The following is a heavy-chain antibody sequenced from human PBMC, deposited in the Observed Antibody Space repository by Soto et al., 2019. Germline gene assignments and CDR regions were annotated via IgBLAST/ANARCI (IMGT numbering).Heavy chain of an antibody. CDR3: ATESGSTYGYFDY. V-gene: IGHV4-30-4*01. CDR2: ISNSGST. CDR1: GGSVTSDEDY. D-gene: IGHD4-17*01. Sequence: SETLSLTCTVSGGSVTSDEDYWSWIRQSPGKGLEWIGYISNSGSTGYNPSLKTRLSMSVDRSKNQFTLRLTSVTAADTAVYFCATESGSTYGYFDYGGPGTQVTVSS. J-gene: IGHJ4*02.